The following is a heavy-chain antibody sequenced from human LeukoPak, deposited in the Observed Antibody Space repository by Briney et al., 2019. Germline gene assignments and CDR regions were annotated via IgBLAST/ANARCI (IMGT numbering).Heavy chain of an antibody. CDR3: ARTDVNRGAHNFAFDY. V-gene: IGHV3-74*01. CDR2: ITGDGSDT. CDR1: GFSFSDFR. Sequence: GGSLRLSCVASGFSFSDFRMHWVRQAPGKGLVWVSLITGDGSDTRYADSVKGRFTISRDNAKNTMYLQMNSLRAEDTAVYYCARTDVNRGAHNFAFDYGGQGTLVTVSS. J-gene: IGHJ4*02. D-gene: IGHD5-24*01.